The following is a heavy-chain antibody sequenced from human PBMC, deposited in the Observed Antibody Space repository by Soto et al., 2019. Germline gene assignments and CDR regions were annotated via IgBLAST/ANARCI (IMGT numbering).Heavy chain of an antibody. J-gene: IGHJ6*02. V-gene: IGHV3-49*04. CDR2: IRSKAYGGTT. Sequence: GGSLRLSCTASGFTFGDYAMSWVRQAPGKGQEWVGFIRSKAYGGTTEYAASVKGRFTISRDDSKSSAYLQMNSLKTEDTAVYYCTRDEFGYSYGFEISSSYYYGMDVWGQGTTVTVAS. D-gene: IGHD5-18*01. CDR1: GFTFGDYA. CDR3: TRDEFGYSYGFEISSSYYYGMDV.